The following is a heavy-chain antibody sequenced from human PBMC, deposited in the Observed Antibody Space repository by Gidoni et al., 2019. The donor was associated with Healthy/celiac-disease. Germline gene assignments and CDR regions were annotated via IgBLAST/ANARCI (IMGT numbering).Heavy chain of an antibody. CDR2: IWYDGSNK. CDR3: ARLRHYYDSSGYYSKELYYYYYGMDV. Sequence: QVQLVESGGGVVQPGRSLRLSCAASGFTFSSYGMHWVRQAPGKGLEWVAVIWYDGSNKYYADSVKGRFTISRDNSKNTLYLQMNSLRAEDTAVYYCARLRHYYDSSGYYSKELYYYYYGMDVWGQGTTVTVSS. V-gene: IGHV3-33*01. CDR1: GFTFSSYG. J-gene: IGHJ6*02. D-gene: IGHD3-22*01.